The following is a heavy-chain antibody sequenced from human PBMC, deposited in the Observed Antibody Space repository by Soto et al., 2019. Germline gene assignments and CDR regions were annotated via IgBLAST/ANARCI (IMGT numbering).Heavy chain of an antibody. V-gene: IGHV4-59*08. CDR3: ARHRYSYGVYYFDY. J-gene: IGHJ4*02. D-gene: IGHD5-18*01. Sequence: PSETLSLTCAVYGGSFIGYYWSWIRQPPGKGLEWIGYIYYSGSTNYNPSLTSRVTISVDTSKNQFSLKLSSVTAADTAVYYCARHRYSYGVYYFDYWGQGTLVTVSS. CDR1: GGSFIGYY. CDR2: IYYSGST.